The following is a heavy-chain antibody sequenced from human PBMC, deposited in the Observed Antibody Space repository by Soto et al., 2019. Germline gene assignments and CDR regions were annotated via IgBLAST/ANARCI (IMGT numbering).Heavy chain of an antibody. CDR3: ARRQYYDFWSGSQNYYGMDV. CDR1: GYTFTSYG. D-gene: IGHD3-3*01. CDR2: ISAYNGNT. J-gene: IGHJ6*02. V-gene: IGHV1-18*01. Sequence: ASVKVSCKASGYTFTSYGMSWVRQAPGQGLEWMGWISAYNGNTNYAQKLQGRVTMTTDTSTSTAYMELRSLRSDDTAVYYCARRQYYDFWSGSQNYYGMDVWGQGTTVTVSS.